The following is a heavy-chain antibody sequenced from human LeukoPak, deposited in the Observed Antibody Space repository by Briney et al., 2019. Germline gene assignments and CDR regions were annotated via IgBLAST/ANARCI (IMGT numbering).Heavy chain of an antibody. CDR3: ARATYSSSSLWFDP. CDR2: IHYSGST. D-gene: IGHD6-6*01. V-gene: IGHV4-59*01. J-gene: IGHJ5*02. Sequence: SETLSLTCSVPGGSIRSYYWSWIRLPPGRGLEWIGYIHYSGSTNYNSSLKSRVTISLDTSKNQFSLKLSSVTAADTAVYYCARATYSSSSLWFDPWGQGTLVSVSS. CDR1: GGSIRSYY.